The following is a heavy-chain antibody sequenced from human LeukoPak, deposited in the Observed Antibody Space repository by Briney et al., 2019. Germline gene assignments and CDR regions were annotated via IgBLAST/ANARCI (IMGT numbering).Heavy chain of an antibody. CDR2: IRYDGSNK. CDR3: AKDHGIAAAGVFDY. D-gene: IGHD6-13*01. CDR1: GFTFTNYG. Sequence: SVGALRLSCAASGFTFTNYGMHWVRQAPGKGLGWVSFIRYDGSNKYYADSVKGRFTVSRDNSKNTLYLQMNSLRAEDTAMYYCAKDHGIAAAGVFDYWGQGTLVSVCS. J-gene: IGHJ4*02. V-gene: IGHV3-30*02.